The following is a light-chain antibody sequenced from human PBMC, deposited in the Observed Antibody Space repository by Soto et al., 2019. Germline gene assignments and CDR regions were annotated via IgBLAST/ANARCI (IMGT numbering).Light chain of an antibody. CDR1: QSISAW. V-gene: IGKV1-5*03. CDR2: KAS. J-gene: IGKJ1*01. Sequence: DIQMSQSPSSLSASIGDSVTITCRASQSISAWLAWYQQKPGKAPRLLIYKASTLEIGVPSRFSGSGSGTEFTLTISSLQPDDVATYYCQQYNDYSWTFGQGTKVDI. CDR3: QQYNDYSWT.